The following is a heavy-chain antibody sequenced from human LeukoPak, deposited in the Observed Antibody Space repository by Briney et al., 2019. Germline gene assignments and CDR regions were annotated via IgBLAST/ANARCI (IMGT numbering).Heavy chain of an antibody. CDR3: ARGNNGVGYSYGFGNYFDY. D-gene: IGHD5-18*01. Sequence: GGSLRLSCAASGFTVSSNYMSWVRQAPGKGLECVALIYSGGSTYYADSVKGRFTISGDNSKNTLYLQMNSLRAEDTAVYYCARGNNGVGYSYGFGNYFDYWGQGTLVTVSS. CDR2: IYSGGST. J-gene: IGHJ4*02. V-gene: IGHV3-53*01. CDR1: GFTVSSNY.